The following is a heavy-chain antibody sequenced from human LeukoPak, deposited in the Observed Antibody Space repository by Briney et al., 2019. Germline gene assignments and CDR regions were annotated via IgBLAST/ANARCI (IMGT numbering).Heavy chain of an antibody. J-gene: IGHJ5*01. CDR3: ARSIMTTGVEFDF. V-gene: IGHV4-39*01. Sequence: SETLSLTCTVSGGSISSRSYYWAWIRQPPGKGLEWIGSIYFSGSTYYNPSLKSRVTVSIDTSNNQFSLSLYSVTATDTSVYYCARSIMTTGVEFDFWGQGPGSPSPQ. CDR1: GGSISSRSYY. CDR2: IYFSGST. D-gene: IGHD1-14*01.